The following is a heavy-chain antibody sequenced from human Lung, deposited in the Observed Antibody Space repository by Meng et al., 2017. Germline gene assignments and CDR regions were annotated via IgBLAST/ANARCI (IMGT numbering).Heavy chain of an antibody. CDR2: INHSGST. Sequence: QWQLKQWGAGLLKPSETLSLTCVVPGGSFSDYYWSWIRQPPGKGLEWIGEINHSGSTNYNPSLESRATISVDTSQNNLSLKLSSVTAADSAVYYCARGPTTMAHDFDYWGQGTLVTVSS. V-gene: IGHV4-34*01. J-gene: IGHJ4*02. CDR3: ARGPTTMAHDFDY. CDR1: GGSFSDYY. D-gene: IGHD4-11*01.